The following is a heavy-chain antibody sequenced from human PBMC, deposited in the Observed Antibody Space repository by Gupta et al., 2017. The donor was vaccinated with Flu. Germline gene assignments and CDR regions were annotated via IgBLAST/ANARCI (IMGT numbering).Heavy chain of an antibody. V-gene: IGHV4-59*08. CDR3: VGSVAVAGSIDY. J-gene: IGHJ4*02. CDR2: LFYSGTT. D-gene: IGHD6-19*01. Sequence: QVQLQESGPGLVKPSETLSLSCSVSGASISSYYWSWIRQPPGKGLEWIGHLFYSGTTDYSPSFKSRVIISRDTSKNQFSLELSSVTAADTAVYYCVGSVAVAGSIDYWGQGALVTVSS. CDR1: GASISSYY.